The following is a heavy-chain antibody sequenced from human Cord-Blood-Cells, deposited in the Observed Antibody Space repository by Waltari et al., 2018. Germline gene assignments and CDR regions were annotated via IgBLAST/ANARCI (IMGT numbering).Heavy chain of an antibody. CDR3: ARDRYMSPLYYDFWSGYYTGTGDAFDI. CDR1: GYSISSGYY. V-gene: IGHV4-38-2*02. Sequence: QVQLQESGPGLVKPSETLSLTCAVSGYSISSGYYWGWIWQHPGKGLGWRGSIYHSGSTYYNPSLKSRVTISVDTSKNQFSLKLSSVTAADTAVYYCARDRYMSPLYYDFWSGYYTGTGDAFDIWGQGTMVTVSS. J-gene: IGHJ3*02. D-gene: IGHD3-3*01. CDR2: IYHSGST.